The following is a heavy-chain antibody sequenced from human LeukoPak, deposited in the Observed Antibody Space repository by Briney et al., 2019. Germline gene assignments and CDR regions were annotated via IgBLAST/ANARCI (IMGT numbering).Heavy chain of an antibody. V-gene: IGHV1-2*02. CDR1: GYTFTGYY. CDR2: INPNSGGT. J-gene: IGHJ4*02. D-gene: IGHD1-7*01. CDR3: ARGTLTGTIGDY. Sequence: ASVKVSCKASGYTFTGYYMHWVRQAPGQGLEWMGWINPNSGGTNYAQKFQGRVTMTRNTSISTAYMELSSLRSEDTAVYYCARGTLTGTIGDYWGQGTLVTVSS.